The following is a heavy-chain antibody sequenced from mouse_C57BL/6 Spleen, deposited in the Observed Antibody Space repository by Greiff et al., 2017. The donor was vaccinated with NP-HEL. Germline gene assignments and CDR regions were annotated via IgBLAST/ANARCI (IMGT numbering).Heavy chain of an antibody. CDR3: ARNAAQATNY. CDR2: IYPGSGST. CDR1: GYTFTSYW. J-gene: IGHJ2*01. D-gene: IGHD3-2*02. V-gene: IGHV1-55*01. Sequence: QVQLQQPGAELVKPGASVKMPCKASGYTFTSYWIPWVKQRPGQGLEWIGDIYPGSGSTNYNVKFKGKATLTADKSSSTAYMQLSSLTSEDSAVYFCARNAAQATNYWGKGTTLTVSS.